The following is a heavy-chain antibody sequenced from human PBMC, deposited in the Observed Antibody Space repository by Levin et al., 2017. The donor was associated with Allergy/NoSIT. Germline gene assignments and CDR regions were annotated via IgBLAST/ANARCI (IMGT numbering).Heavy chain of an antibody. CDR2: MRPKTDNT. Sequence: ASVKVSCKASGYTFTSYDISWVRQATGQGLEWMGWMRPKTDNTGYAQKFQGRVTMTRDTSVSTAYMALSSLTSEDTAVYYCVRASETGTSLAYWGQGTLITVSS. CDR1: GYTFTSYD. J-gene: IGHJ4*02. CDR3: VRASETGTSLAY. V-gene: IGHV1-8*01. D-gene: IGHD1-7*01.